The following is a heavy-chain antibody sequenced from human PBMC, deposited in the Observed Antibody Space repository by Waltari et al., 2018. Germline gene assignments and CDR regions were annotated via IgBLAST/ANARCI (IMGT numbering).Heavy chain of an antibody. D-gene: IGHD3-22*01. CDR3: ARATYYYSGGYWDY. V-gene: IGHV3-48*03. J-gene: IGHJ4*02. CDR2: ISSDGGAI. Sequence: EVQLVESGGGLVQPGGSLRLSCVASGFTFRNYEVNWVGQAPWKGLGGVSSISSDGGAIYYADSVNGRFTISRDNAKSSLYLHMSSLRAEDTAVYYCARATYYYSGGYWDYWGQGTLVTVSS. CDR1: GFTFRNYE.